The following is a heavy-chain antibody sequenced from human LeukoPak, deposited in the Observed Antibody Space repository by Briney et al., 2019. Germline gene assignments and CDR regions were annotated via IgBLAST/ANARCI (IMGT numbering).Heavy chain of an antibody. CDR3: ARDRVRYGMDV. Sequence: GGSLRLSCAASGFTFSRYWMHWVRQAPGKGLVWVSRINSDGSSTSYADSVKGRFTISRDNAKNTLYLQMNSLRAEDTAVYYCARDRVRYGMDVWGQGTTVTVSS. D-gene: IGHD1-1*01. V-gene: IGHV3-74*01. CDR2: INSDGSST. J-gene: IGHJ6*02. CDR1: GFTFSRYW.